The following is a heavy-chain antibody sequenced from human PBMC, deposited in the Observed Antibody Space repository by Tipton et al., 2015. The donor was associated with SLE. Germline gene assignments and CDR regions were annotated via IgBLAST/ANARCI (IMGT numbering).Heavy chain of an antibody. Sequence: TLSLTCTVSGGSISSSGFYWGWIRQPPGKGLEWIGSIYYSGSTYYNPSLKSRVTISVDTSKNQFSLKLSSVTAADTAVYYCFGDYADYWGQGTLVTVSS. CDR2: IYYSGST. J-gene: IGHJ4*02. D-gene: IGHD4-17*01. CDR3: FGDYADY. V-gene: IGHV4-39*07. CDR1: GGSISSSGFY.